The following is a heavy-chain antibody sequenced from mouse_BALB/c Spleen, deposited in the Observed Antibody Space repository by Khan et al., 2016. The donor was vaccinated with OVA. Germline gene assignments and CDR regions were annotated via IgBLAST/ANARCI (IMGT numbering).Heavy chain of an antibody. CDR3: ARNREPDYFDY. J-gene: IGHJ2*01. V-gene: IGHV2-9*02. CDR2: IWAGGRT. Sequence: QVQLKESGPGLVAPSQSLSFTCTVSGFSLTRHGIHWVRQPPGKGLEWLGIIWAGGRTNYNSALMSRLSITKASSKSQVFLKMNSLQTDDTAIYYCARNREPDYFDYWGQGTTLTVSS. CDR1: GFSLTRHG.